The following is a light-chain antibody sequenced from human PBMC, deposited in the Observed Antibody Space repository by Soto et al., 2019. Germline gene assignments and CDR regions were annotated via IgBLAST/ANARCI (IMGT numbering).Light chain of an antibody. CDR1: SSDVGAYDY. J-gene: IGLJ1*01. CDR2: EIN. CDR3: SSFAGSNNFPYV. V-gene: IGLV2-8*01. Sequence: QSVLTQPPSASGSPGQSVTISCTGPSSDVGAYDYVSWYQQHPGKAPKLMIYEINKRPSGVPDRFSGSKSGNTASLTVSGLQAEDEADYYCSSFAGSNNFPYVFGTGTKVTLL.